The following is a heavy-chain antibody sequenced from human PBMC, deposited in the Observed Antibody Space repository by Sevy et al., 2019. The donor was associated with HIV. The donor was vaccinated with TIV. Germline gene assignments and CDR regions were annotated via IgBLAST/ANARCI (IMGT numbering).Heavy chain of an antibody. Sequence: GGSLRLSCAASGFAFYDYSMSWIRQAPGKGLEWVATLSFGCGKINYADSVKGRFTISRDNSKNSFYLQMDKLRVEDTALYSCAREGCTRPHDYWGQGTRVTVSS. J-gene: IGHJ4*02. CDR1: GFAFYDYS. D-gene: IGHD2-8*01. CDR2: LSFGCGKI. V-gene: IGHV3-23*01. CDR3: AREGCTRPHDY.